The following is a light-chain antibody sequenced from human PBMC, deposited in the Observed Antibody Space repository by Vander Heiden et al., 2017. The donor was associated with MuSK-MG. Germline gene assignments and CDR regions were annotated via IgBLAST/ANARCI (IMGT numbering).Light chain of an antibody. V-gene: IGKV1-5*03. CDR1: QSISSW. CDR3: QQYKTYPCT. J-gene: IGKJ2*02. CDR2: KAS. Sequence: DIQMTQSPSTLSASVGDRVTITCRASQSISSWLAWYQQKPGKAPKLLIYKASSLESGVSGRFSGRGSGTQFSLTISSLQPDDFATYYCQQYKTYPCTFGQGTKLEIK.